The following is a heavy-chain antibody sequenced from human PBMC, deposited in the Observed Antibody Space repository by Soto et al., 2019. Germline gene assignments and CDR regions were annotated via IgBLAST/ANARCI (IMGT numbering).Heavy chain of an antibody. J-gene: IGHJ5*02. CDR3: ARGKTYYYDSSGYPKNWFDP. CDR1: GGPISSGGYY. CDR2: IYYSGST. Sequence: SETLSLTCTVSGGPISSGGYYWSRIRQHPGKGLEWIGYIYYSGSTYYNPSLKSRVTISVDTSKNQFSLKLSSVTAADTAVYYCARGKTYYYDSSGYPKNWFDPWGQGTLVTVSS. V-gene: IGHV4-31*03. D-gene: IGHD3-22*01.